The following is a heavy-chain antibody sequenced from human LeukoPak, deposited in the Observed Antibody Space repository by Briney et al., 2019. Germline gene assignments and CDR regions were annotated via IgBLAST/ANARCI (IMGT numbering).Heavy chain of an antibody. CDR3: ARGYDSSGYYYPDDAFDI. D-gene: IGHD3-22*01. J-gene: IGHJ3*02. CDR2: IYYSGST. CDR1: GGSISSYY. V-gene: IGHV4-59*12. Sequence: PSETLSLTCTVSGGSISSYYWSWIRQPPGKGLEWIGYIYYSGSTYYNPSLKSRVTISVDTSKNQFSLKLSSVTAADTAVYYCARGYDSSGYYYPDDAFDIWGQGTMVTVSS.